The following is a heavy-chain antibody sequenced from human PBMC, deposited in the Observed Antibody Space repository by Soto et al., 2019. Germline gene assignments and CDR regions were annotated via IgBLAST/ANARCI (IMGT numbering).Heavy chain of an antibody. Sequence: SETLSLTCTVSGGSISSSSYYWGWIRQPPGKGLEWIGSIYYSGSTYYNPSLKSRVTISVDTSKNQFSLKLSSVTAADTAVYYCARLRYRSRGGMDVWGQGTTVTVSS. J-gene: IGHJ6*02. CDR3: ARLRYRSRGGMDV. CDR2: IYYSGST. D-gene: IGHD1-26*01. CDR1: GGSISSSSYY. V-gene: IGHV4-39*01.